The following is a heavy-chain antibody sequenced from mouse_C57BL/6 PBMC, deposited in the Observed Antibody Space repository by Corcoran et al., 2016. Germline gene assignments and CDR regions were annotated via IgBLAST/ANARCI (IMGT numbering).Heavy chain of an antibody. Sequence: QIQLVQSGPELKKPGETVKIYCKASGYTFTTYGMSWVKQAPGKGLKWMGWINTYSGVPTYADDFKGRFAFSLETSASTAYLQINNLKNEDTATYFCATGTMVTAWFAYWGQGTLVTVSA. CDR2: INTYSGVP. CDR3: ATGTMVTAWFAY. D-gene: IGHD2-1*01. V-gene: IGHV9-3*01. CDR1: GYTFTTYG. J-gene: IGHJ3*01.